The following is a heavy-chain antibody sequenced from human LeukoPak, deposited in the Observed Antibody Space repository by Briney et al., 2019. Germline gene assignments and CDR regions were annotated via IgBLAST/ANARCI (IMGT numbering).Heavy chain of an antibody. CDR2: INHSGST. CDR1: GGSFSGYY. J-gene: IGHJ6*03. Sequence: SETLSLTCAVSGGSFSGYYWSWIRQPPGKGLEWIGEINHSGSTNYNPSLKSRVTISVDTSKNQFSLKLSSVTAADTAVYYCARSRYCSSTSCYYLYYYMDVWGKGTTVTVSS. D-gene: IGHD2-2*01. CDR3: ARSRYCSSTSCYYLYYYMDV. V-gene: IGHV4-34*01.